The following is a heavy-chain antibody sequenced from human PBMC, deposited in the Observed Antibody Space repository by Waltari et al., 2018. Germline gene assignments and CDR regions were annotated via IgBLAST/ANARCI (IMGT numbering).Heavy chain of an antibody. Sequence: QVQLVQSGAEVKKPGSSVKVSCKASGGTFSSYTISWVRQAPGQGLEWMGRIIPILGIANYAQKFQGRVTITADKSTSTAYMELSSLRSEDTAVYYCATLESSGYYYGWVAAAGDYWGQGTLVTVSS. CDR2: IIPILGIA. V-gene: IGHV1-69*09. J-gene: IGHJ4*02. D-gene: IGHD3-22*01. CDR1: GGTFSSYT. CDR3: ATLESSGYYYGWVAAAGDY.